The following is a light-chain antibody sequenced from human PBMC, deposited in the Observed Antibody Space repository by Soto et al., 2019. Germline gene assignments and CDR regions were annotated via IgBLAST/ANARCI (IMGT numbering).Light chain of an antibody. CDR1: QSVSSN. CDR2: GAS. Sequence: IVLTQSPATLSVSPGERATLSCRASQSVSSNLAWHQQRPGQAPRLLIYGASTRATGVPARFSGGVSGTEFTLTITSLQSEDFAVYWCQQYNNWPLTFGPGTRLEIK. J-gene: IGKJ5*01. CDR3: QQYNNWPLT. V-gene: IGKV3D-15*01.